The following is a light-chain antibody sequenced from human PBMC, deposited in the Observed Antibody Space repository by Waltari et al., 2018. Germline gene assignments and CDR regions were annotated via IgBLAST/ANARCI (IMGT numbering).Light chain of an antibody. CDR3: CSFTSRSTWV. CDR1: RSDVGGYNH. Sequence: QSALTQPAPVSGSPGQSFTLSCTGTRSDVGGYNHASWYQQHPGKVPKLLIFDVSKRPSGVSNRYAGSKSGNTASLTISGLQAEDESDYYCCSFTSRSTWVFGGGTKLTVL. V-gene: IGLV2-14*01. CDR2: DVS. J-gene: IGLJ3*02.